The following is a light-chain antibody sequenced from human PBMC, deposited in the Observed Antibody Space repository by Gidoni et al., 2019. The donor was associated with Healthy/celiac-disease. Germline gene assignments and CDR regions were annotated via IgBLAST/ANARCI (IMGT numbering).Light chain of an antibody. CDR2: WAF. J-gene: IGKJ3*01. CDR3: QQYYSTPLT. Sequence: DIEMTQSPYSLAGSLGESATIHCKSSQSVLYSSNNNNYLAWYQQTPGHPPKLLIYWAFTRESGVPYRFSGSGSVTYFTLTISSLQAEDGAVYYFQQYYSTPLTFGPGTKVEIK. CDR1: QSVLYSSNNNNY. V-gene: IGKV4-1*01.